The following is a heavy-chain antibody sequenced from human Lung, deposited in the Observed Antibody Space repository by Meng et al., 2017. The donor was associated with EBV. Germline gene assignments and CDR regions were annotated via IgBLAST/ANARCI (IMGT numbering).Heavy chain of an antibody. D-gene: IGHD6-6*01. Sequence: VQSVRSGAGVKNPGASVKVSCNASGYTFAGYYLHWVRQAPGQDFEWMGRINPNSGGTNYAQKFQGRVTMTRDTSIITAYMELSRLRSDDTAVYFCAREGPAEAPFYWGQGTLVTVSS. CDR2: INPNSGGT. J-gene: IGHJ4*02. CDR1: GYTFAGYY. V-gene: IGHV1-2*06. CDR3: AREGPAEAPFY.